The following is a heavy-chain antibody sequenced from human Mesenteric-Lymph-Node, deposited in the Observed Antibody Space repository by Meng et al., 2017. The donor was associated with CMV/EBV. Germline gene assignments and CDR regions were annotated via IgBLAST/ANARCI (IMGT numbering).Heavy chain of an antibody. CDR3: ARDGDYYDSSGYNPFDY. J-gene: IGHJ4*02. Sequence: QLQLQESGPGLVKPSETLSLTCTVSGGSISSSSYYWGWIRQPPGKGLEWIGSIYYSGSTYYNPSLKSRVTISVDTSKNQFPLKLSSVTAADTAVYYCARDGDYYDSSGYNPFDYWGQGTLVTVSS. V-gene: IGHV4-39*07. D-gene: IGHD3-22*01. CDR1: GGSISSSSYY. CDR2: IYYSGST.